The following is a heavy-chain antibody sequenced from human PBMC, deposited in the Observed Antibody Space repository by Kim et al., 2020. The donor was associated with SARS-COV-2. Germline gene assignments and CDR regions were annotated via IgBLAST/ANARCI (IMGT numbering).Heavy chain of an antibody. CDR2: VNRDGRST. CDR1: GFTCLISS. V-gene: IGHV3-74*01. CDR3: ASLSTGYVWDKFDY. D-gene: IGHD3-16*01. Sequence: GGSLRLSCVASGFTCLISSMPWVLQARGNGRVWVSGVNRDGRSTSYADSVKGRFTISRDNARNTLYLQMNSLRAEDTAVYYCASLSTGYVWDKFDYWGQGTLVTVSS. J-gene: IGHJ4*02.